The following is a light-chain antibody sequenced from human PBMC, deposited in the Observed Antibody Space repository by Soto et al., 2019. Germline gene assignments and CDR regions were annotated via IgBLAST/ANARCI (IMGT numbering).Light chain of an antibody. CDR1: QGISSY. V-gene: IGKV1-8*01. CDR3: QQYYSYPRFT. CDR2: AAS. J-gene: IGKJ3*01. Sequence: AIRMTQSPSSLSASTGDRVTITCRASQGISSYLAWYQQKPGKPPKLLIYAASTLQSGVPSRFSGSGSGTDFPLTISCLQSADFATYYCQQYYSYPRFTFGPGTKVDIK.